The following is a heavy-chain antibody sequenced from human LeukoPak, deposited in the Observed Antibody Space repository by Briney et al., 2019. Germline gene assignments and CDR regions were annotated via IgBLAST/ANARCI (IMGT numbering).Heavy chain of an antibody. CDR3: TRVEYCGGDCFDY. J-gene: IGHJ4*02. Sequence: GGSLRLSCAASGFTFSDYYMSWIRQAPGKGLEWVSYISSSGSTIYYADSVKGRFSISRDNAKNSLYLQMNSLRAEDTAVYYCTRVEYCGGDCFDYWGQGTLVTVSS. CDR2: ISSSGSTI. V-gene: IGHV3-11*01. D-gene: IGHD2-21*01. CDR1: GFTFSDYY.